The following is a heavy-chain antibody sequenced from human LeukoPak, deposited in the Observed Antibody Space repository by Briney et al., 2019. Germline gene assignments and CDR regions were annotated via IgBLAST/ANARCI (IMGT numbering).Heavy chain of an antibody. J-gene: IGHJ4*02. D-gene: IGHD3-3*01. CDR2: IIPIFGTT. CDR1: GGTFSSYA. V-gene: IGHV1-69*06. Sequence: SVKVSCKASGGTFSSYAISWVRQAPGQGLEWMGGIIPIFGTTNYAQKFQDRVTITADKSTSTAYMELSSLRSEDTAVYYCARAILSGYPDSWGQGTLVIVFS. CDR3: ARAILSGYPDS.